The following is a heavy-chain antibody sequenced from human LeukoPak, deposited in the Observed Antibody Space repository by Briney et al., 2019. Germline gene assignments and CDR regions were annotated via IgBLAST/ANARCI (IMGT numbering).Heavy chain of an antibody. Sequence: GGSLRLSCAASGFTFSSYWMHWVRQAPGKGLVWVSRINSDGSSTSYADSVKGRFTISRDNAKNTLYLQMNSLRAEDTAVYYCARVKVVLWFGEKAGAFDIWGQGTMVTVSS. V-gene: IGHV3-74*01. CDR1: GFTFSSYW. CDR3: ARVKVVLWFGEKAGAFDI. D-gene: IGHD3-10*01. CDR2: INSDGSST. J-gene: IGHJ3*02.